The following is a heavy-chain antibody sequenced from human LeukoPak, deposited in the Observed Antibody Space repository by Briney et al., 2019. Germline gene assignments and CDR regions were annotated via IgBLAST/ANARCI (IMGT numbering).Heavy chain of an antibody. V-gene: IGHV3-48*02. Sequence: GGSLRLSCAASGFTFSSYSMNWVRQAPGKGLGWVSYISSSSSTIYYADSVKGRFTISRDNAKNSLYLQMNSLRDEDTAVYYCARARTNLIDCSGGSCYLHYYGMDVWGQGTTVTVSS. CDR2: ISSSSSTI. CDR3: ARARTNLIDCSGGSCYLHYYGMDV. J-gene: IGHJ6*02. D-gene: IGHD2-15*01. CDR1: GFTFSSYS.